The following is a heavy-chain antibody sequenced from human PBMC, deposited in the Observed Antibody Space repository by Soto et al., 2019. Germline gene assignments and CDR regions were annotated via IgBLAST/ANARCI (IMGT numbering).Heavy chain of an antibody. D-gene: IGHD6-13*01. CDR3: ARDWTAAGPSSFDY. V-gene: IGHV3-74*01. J-gene: IGHJ4*02. Sequence: EVPLVESGGGLVQPGGSLRLSCAASGFTFSNYWMHWVRRVPGKGLVWVSRISSDGSDTRYADSVKGRFTISRDNAENTLYLQMNSLRAEDTAVYYCARDWTAAGPSSFDYWGQGTLVTVSS. CDR1: GFTFSNYW. CDR2: ISSDGSDT.